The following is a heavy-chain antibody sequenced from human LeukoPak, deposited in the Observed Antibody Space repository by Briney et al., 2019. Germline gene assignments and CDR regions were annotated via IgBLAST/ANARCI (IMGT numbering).Heavy chain of an antibody. Sequence: PGRSLRLSCGASGFTFSSYAMSWVRQAPGKGLEWVSAISGSGGSTYYADSVKGRFTISRDNSKNTLYLQMNSLRAEDTAVYYCAKSRKKGGLTIFGVAPIPGFDPWGQGTQVTVSS. CDR1: GFTFSSYA. D-gene: IGHD3-3*01. V-gene: IGHV3-23*01. J-gene: IGHJ5*02. CDR3: AKSRKKGGLTIFGVAPIPGFDP. CDR2: ISGSGGST.